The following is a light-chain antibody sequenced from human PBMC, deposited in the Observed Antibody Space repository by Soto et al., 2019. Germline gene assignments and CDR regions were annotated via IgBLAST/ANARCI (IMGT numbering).Light chain of an antibody. CDR1: QSISTY. V-gene: IGKV1-39*01. CDR3: QQLNTFPPFFT. Sequence: DIQMTQSPSSLSASVGDRVTITCRASQSISTYLNWYQQKPGKVPKLLIYAASSLQSGVPSRFSGSGSGTDFTLTISSLQPEDFATYYCQQLNTFPPFFTFGPGTKVDIK. J-gene: IGKJ3*01. CDR2: AAS.